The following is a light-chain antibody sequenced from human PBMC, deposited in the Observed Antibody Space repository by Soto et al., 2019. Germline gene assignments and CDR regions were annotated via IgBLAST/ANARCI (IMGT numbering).Light chain of an antibody. V-gene: IGLV2-11*01. J-gene: IGLJ2*01. CDR3: CSYAASYTLV. Sequence: QSVLTQPRSVSASPGQSVTISCTGTSSNVGGHNYVSWYQQNPGKAPKLMIYDASKRPPGVPDRFSGSKSGNAASLTISGLQAEDEADYYCCSYAASYTLVFGGGTKLTVL. CDR1: SSNVGGHNY. CDR2: DAS.